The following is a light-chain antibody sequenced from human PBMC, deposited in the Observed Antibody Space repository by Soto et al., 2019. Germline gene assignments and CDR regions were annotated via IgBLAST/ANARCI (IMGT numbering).Light chain of an antibody. CDR3: QQFYNYPRA. CDR1: QDIGTY. V-gene: IGKV1-8*01. J-gene: IGKJ1*01. Sequence: AIRMTQSPSSFSASIGDRVSITCRATQDIGTYLAWYQQIPGKAPKLLIYDASTLQTGVPSRFSGSGSGTDFTLTISYLQSEDFGTYYCQQFYNYPRAFGQGTKVDIK. CDR2: DAS.